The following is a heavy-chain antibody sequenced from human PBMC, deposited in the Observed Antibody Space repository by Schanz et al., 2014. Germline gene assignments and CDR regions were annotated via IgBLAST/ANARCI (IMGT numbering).Heavy chain of an antibody. CDR3: TTETIAMAGTFSI. CDR2: INTNTGNP. Sequence: QVQLVQSGAEVKKPGSSVRVSCKASGGSLKDLTISWVRQAPGQGLEWVGWINTNTGNPTYAQGFTGRFVFSLDTSVSTAYLQISSLKAEDTAAYYCTTETIAMAGTFSIWGQGTLVTVSS. D-gene: IGHD6-19*01. J-gene: IGHJ4*02. CDR1: GGSLKDLT. V-gene: IGHV7-4-1*02.